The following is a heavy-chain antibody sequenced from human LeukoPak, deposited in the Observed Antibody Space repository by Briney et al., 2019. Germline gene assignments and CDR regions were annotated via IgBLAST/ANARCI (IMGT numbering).Heavy chain of an antibody. D-gene: IGHD6-13*01. V-gene: IGHV3-30*03. CDR1: GFTFSSYG. Sequence: GGSLRLSCAASGFTFSSYGMHWVRQAPGKGLEWVAVISYDGSNKYYADSVKGRFTISRDNSKNTLYLQMNSLRAEDTAVYYCARDRGIAAAVFTFDYWGQGTLVTVSS. J-gene: IGHJ4*02. CDR2: ISYDGSNK. CDR3: ARDRGIAAAVFTFDY.